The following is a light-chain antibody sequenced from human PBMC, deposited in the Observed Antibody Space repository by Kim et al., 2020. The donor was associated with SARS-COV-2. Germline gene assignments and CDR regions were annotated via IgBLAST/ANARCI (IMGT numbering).Light chain of an antibody. CDR2: ATS. J-gene: IGKJ2*01. CDR1: QDISNF. Sequence: DIQMTQSPSAMSASVGDRVTITCRASQDISNFVAWFQQKLGKVPKRLIYATSSLQSGIPSRFSGSCSGTEYSLTISSLQPEDFATYYCQQHKSYPYTLGLGTKLEI. V-gene: IGKV1-17*03. CDR3: QQHKSYPYT.